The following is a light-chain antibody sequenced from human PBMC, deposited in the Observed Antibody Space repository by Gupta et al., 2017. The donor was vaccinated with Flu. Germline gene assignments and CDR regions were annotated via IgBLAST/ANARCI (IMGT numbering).Light chain of an antibody. Sequence: PSTLSASVGDRVTITCRASQSFSTYLAWYQQKPGKAPRLLIYKASNLESGVPSRFSDSGSGTEFTLTISSLQPDDFATYHCQQDKSYPLTFGGGTKVEIK. J-gene: IGKJ4*01. CDR1: QSFSTY. V-gene: IGKV1-5*03. CDR3: QQDKSYPLT. CDR2: KAS.